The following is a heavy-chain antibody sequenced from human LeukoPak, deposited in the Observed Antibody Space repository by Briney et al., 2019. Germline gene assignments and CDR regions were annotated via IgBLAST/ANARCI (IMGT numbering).Heavy chain of an antibody. CDR2: IIPIFGTA. J-gene: IGHJ4*02. CDR1: GGTFSSYA. Sequence: GASVKVSCKASGGTFSSYAVSWVRQAPGQGLEWMGGIIPIFGTANYAQKFQGRVTITADESTSTAYMELSSLRSEDTAVYYCARDQYQLLSNLDYWGQGTLVTVSS. V-gene: IGHV1-69*13. CDR3: ARDQYQLLSNLDY. D-gene: IGHD2-2*01.